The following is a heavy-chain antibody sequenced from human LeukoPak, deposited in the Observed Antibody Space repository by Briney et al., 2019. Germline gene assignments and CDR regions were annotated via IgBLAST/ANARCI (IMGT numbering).Heavy chain of an antibody. CDR3: AKNSGKDGYHDYLDY. CDR1: GFTSCSHG. V-gene: IGHV3-30*18. D-gene: IGHD5-24*01. Sequence: GGSLRLSWAASGFTSCSHGMHWVRQAPGKGLEWVAVISNDGSNKYYADSVKGRFTISRDSYKKMLYLQMDSLRVGDTAVYYCAKNSGKDGYHDYLDYWGQGTLVTVSS. J-gene: IGHJ4*02. CDR2: ISNDGSNK.